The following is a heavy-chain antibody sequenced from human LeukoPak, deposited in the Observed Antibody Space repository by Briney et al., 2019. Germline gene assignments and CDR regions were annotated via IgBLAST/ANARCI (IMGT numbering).Heavy chain of an antibody. CDR1: GFTFSSYG. CDR3: AKDRGSCWYLLGY. Sequence: GGSLRLSCAASGFTFSSYGMHWVRQAPGKGLEWVAFIRYDGSNKYYADSVKGRFTISRDNSKNTLYLQMNSLRAEDTAVYYCAKDRGSCWYLLGYWGQGTLVTVSS. J-gene: IGHJ4*02. CDR2: IRYDGSNK. V-gene: IGHV3-30*02. D-gene: IGHD6-19*01.